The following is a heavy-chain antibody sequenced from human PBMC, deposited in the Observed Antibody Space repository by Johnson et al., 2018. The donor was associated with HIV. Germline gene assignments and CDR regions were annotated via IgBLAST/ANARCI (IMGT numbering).Heavy chain of an antibody. J-gene: IGHJ3*02. D-gene: IGHD4-23*01. CDR2: ISGGST. V-gene: IGHV3-38-3*01. Sequence: VQLVESRGVLVQPGGSLRLSCAASGFTVSSNEMSWVRQAPGKGLEWVSSISGGSTYYADSVKGRFTISRDNSKNTLYLQMNSLRAEDTAVYYCAKEAYGGNSPHAFDIWGQGTMVTVSS. CDR3: AKEAYGGNSPHAFDI. CDR1: GFTVSSNE.